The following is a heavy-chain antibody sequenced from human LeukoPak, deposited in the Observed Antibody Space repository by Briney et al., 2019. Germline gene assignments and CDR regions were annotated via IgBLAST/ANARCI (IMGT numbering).Heavy chain of an antibody. D-gene: IGHD6-13*01. CDR3: ARHIKSGYSRSWSSFDY. CDR2: IYYSGST. Sequence: PSETLSLTCTVSGGSISSSSYYWGWIRQPPGKGLEWIGSIYYSGSTYYNPSLKSRVTISVDTSKNQFSLKLNSVTAADTAVYYCARHIKSGYSRSWSSFDYWGQGTLVTVSS. J-gene: IGHJ4*02. CDR1: GGSISSSSYY. V-gene: IGHV4-39*07.